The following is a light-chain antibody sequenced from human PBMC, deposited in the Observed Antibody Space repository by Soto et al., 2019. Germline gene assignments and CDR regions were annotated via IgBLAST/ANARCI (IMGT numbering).Light chain of an antibody. J-gene: IGKJ5*01. CDR3: QQYNNWPPIT. Sequence: EILMTQSPATLSVSPGGRATLACRASQSISDTLAWYQQKPGQATRLLIYSASRRATGIPTRFSGSGSWTEFTLTISSLQSEDFAVYYCQQYNNWPPITFGQGTRLEI. CDR1: QSISDT. V-gene: IGKV3-15*01. CDR2: SAS.